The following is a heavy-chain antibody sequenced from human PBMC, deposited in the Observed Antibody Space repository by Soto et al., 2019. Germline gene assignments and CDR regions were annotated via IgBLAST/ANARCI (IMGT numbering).Heavy chain of an antibody. Sequence: HPVGSLRLSCSASGLSFNDYAMHWVRQAAGKGLKYVSSISSNGVSTYYADSVKGRFTISRDNSKNTLYLQMNSLRVEDTAVYYCVKDRFVNYWGQGALVTVSS. CDR1: GLSFNDYA. V-gene: IGHV3-64D*06. D-gene: IGHD3-3*01. CDR3: VKDRFVNY. J-gene: IGHJ4*02. CDR2: ISSNGVST.